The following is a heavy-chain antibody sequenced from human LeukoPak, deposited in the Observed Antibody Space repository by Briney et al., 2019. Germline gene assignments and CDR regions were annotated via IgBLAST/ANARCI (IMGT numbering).Heavy chain of an antibody. J-gene: IGHJ4*02. Sequence: SGGSLRLSCAASGFTVSSKYMSWIRQAPGKGLEWASVIYSGGTRYYADSVKGRFTISRDNSKNTVYLQMNSLRVEDTAMYYCARASWYGRWDCWGQGTLVTVSS. CDR2: IYSGGTR. V-gene: IGHV3-66*02. D-gene: IGHD3/OR15-3a*01. CDR1: GFTVSSKY. CDR3: ARASWYGRWDC.